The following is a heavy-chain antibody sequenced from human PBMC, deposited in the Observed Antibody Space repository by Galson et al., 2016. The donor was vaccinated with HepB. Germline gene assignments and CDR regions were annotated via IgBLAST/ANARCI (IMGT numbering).Heavy chain of an antibody. CDR1: GDSVPSNSAA. CDR3: ASGTWDSGLKW. V-gene: IGHV6-1*01. D-gene: IGHD1-26*01. CDR2: TYYRSKWYN. J-gene: IGHJ4*02. Sequence: CAISGDSVPSNSAAWNWIRQSPPRGLEWLGRTYYRSKWYNDYAVSVKSRININPDTSKNQFSLQLNSVLPEDTAMYYCASGTWDSGLKWWGQGTPVTVSS.